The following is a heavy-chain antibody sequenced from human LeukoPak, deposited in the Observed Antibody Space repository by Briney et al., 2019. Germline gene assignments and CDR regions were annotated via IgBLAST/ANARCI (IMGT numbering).Heavy chain of an antibody. D-gene: IGHD4-17*01. CDR2: IYYSGST. Sequence: MSSETLSLTCTVSGDSISSGSYYWSWIRQPPGKGLEWIGYIYYSGSTNYNPSLKSRVTISVDTSKNQFSLKLSSVTAADTAVYYCARAPTVTVFDYWGQGTLVTVSS. V-gene: IGHV4-61*01. CDR1: GDSISSGSYY. J-gene: IGHJ4*02. CDR3: ARAPTVTVFDY.